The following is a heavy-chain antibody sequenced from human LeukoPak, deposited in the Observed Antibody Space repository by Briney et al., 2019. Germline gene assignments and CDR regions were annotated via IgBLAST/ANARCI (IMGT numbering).Heavy chain of an antibody. J-gene: IGHJ4*02. CDR3: ARRLLGGSGSFDY. CDR1: GYTFSTHW. CDR2: IYPGDSNT. V-gene: IGHV5-51*01. D-gene: IGHD3-10*01. Sequence: GESLKISCKGSGYTFSTHWIGWVRQMPGKALEWVGIIYPGDSNTIYSPSFRGQVTISADKSITTAYLQWDSLKSSDTAIYYCARRLLGGSGSFDYWGQGTVVTVSS.